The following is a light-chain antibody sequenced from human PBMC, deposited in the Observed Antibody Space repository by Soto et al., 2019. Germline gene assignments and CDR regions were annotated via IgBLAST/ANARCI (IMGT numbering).Light chain of an antibody. J-gene: IGKJ2*01. CDR2: DAS. CDR1: QSISSN. V-gene: IGKV3D-15*01. CDR3: QQYNNWPPFMYT. Sequence: EIVMPQLPATLSVSPGAGAPLSCRASQSISSNLAWYQQKPGQAPRLLIYDASNRATGIPARFSGSGSGTEFTLTISSLQSEDFAVYYCQQYNNWPPFMYTVGQGTKVDI.